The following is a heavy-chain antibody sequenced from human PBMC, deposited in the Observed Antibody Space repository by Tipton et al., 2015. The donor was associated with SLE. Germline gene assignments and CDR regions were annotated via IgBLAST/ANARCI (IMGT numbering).Heavy chain of an antibody. V-gene: IGHV4-4*07. CDR1: GDSISTFQ. CDR2: VQTSGTT. J-gene: IGHJ4*02. CDR3: AKETSPRGGFDY. D-gene: IGHD3-10*01. Sequence: TLSLTCNVSGDSISTFQWIWIRQPAGKGLEWIGHVQTSGTTNYNPSLKSRVSLSLDTSKSQFSLRLSSVTAADTAVYYCAKETSPRGGFDYWGQGTLVTVSA.